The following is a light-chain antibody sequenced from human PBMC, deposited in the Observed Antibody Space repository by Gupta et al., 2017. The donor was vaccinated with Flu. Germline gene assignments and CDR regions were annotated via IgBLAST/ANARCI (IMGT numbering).Light chain of an antibody. CDR2: KAS. J-gene: IGKJ2*01. Sequence: DVHLTQSPPLLSAFVGDRVTITCRASQNIEDWLAWYQQKPGTAPKLLISKASSLESGVPSRFSGSGSGTDFTLTISNRQPDDSAIYNCHQYDSYSPYTFGQGTKLVIK. CDR3: HQYDSYSPYT. CDR1: QNIEDW. V-gene: IGKV1-5*03.